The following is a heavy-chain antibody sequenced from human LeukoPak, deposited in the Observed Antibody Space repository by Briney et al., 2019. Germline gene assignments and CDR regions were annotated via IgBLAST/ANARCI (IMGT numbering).Heavy chain of an antibody. CDR2: MSPNSGNT. CDR1: GYTFTSYD. V-gene: IGHV1-8*01. J-gene: IGHJ5*02. CDR3: ARGLGLGYWRFDP. D-gene: IGHD2-15*01. Sequence: ASVKVSCKASGYTFTSYDINWVRQAPGQGLEWMAWMSPNSGNTDYAQKFQGRVTITRNTSISTAYMELSSLRSEDTAVYYCARGLGLGYWRFDPWGQGTLVTVSS.